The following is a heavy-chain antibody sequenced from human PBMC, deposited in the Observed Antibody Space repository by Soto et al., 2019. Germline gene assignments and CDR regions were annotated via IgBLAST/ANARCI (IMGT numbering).Heavy chain of an antibody. D-gene: IGHD2-15*01. CDR3: ASDIVVVVAAMDDY. J-gene: IGHJ4*02. V-gene: IGHV3-48*01. Sequence: GGSLRLSCAASGFTFSSYSMNWVRQAPGKGLEWVSYISSSSSTIYYADSVKGRFTISRDNAKNSLYLQMNSLRAEDTAVYYCASDIVVVVAAMDDYWGQGTPVTVSS. CDR2: ISSSSSTI. CDR1: GFTFSSYS.